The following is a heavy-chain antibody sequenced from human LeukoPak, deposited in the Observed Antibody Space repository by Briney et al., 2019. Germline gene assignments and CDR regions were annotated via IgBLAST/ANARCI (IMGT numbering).Heavy chain of an antibody. CDR3: ARDQEGFDY. CDR1: GYTFTSNY. J-gene: IGHJ4*02. V-gene: IGHV1-46*01. CDR2: IYPRDGST. Sequence: ASVKVSCNASGYTFTSNYIHWVRQAPGQGLEWMGMIYPRDGSTSYAQKFQGRVTVTTDTSTSTVDMELIGLRSEDTAVYYCARDQEGFDYWGQGTLVTVSS.